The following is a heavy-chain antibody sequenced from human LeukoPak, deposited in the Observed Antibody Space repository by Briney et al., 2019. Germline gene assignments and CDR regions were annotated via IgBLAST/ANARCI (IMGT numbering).Heavy chain of an antibody. CDR2: MNPNSGNT. J-gene: IGHJ5*02. V-gene: IGHV1-8*02. Sequence: GASVKVSCKASGYTFTGYYMHWVRQATGQGLEWMGWMNPNSGNTGYAQKFQGRVTMTRNTSISTAYMELSSLRSEDTAVYYCARVSIRRRVPAAILGPFDPWGQGTLVTVSS. D-gene: IGHD2-2*01. CDR3: ARVSIRRRVPAAILGPFDP. CDR1: GYTFTGYY.